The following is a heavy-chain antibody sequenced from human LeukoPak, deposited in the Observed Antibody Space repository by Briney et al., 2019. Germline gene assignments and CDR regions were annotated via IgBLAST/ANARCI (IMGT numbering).Heavy chain of an antibody. V-gene: IGHV4-31*03. J-gene: IGHJ4*02. CDR2: IYYSGST. D-gene: IGHD3-22*01. CDR3: ARDPRDSSGYFGYFDY. CDR1: GGSISSGGYY. Sequence: SETLSLTCTVSGGSISSGGYYWSWIRQHPGKGLEWIGYIYYSGSTYYNPSLKSRVTISVDTPKNQFSLKLSSVTAADTAVYYCARDPRDSSGYFGYFDYWGQGTLVTVSS.